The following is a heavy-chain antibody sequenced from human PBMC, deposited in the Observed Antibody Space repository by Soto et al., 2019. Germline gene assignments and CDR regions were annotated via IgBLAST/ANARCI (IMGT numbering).Heavy chain of an antibody. J-gene: IGHJ3*02. CDR2: ISSSSSYI. V-gene: IGHV3-21*01. D-gene: IGHD1-26*01. CDR3: ARVRDSGSFQFDAFDI. Sequence: GGSLRLSCAASGFTFSSYSMNWVRQAPGKGLEWVSSISSSSSYIYYADSVKGRFTISRDNAKNSLYLQMNSLRAEDTAVYYCARVRDSGSFQFDAFDIWGQGTMVTVSS. CDR1: GFTFSSYS.